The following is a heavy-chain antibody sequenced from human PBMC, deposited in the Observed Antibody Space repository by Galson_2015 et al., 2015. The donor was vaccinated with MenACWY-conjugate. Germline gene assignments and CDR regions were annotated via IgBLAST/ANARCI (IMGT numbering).Heavy chain of an antibody. D-gene: IGHD2-2*01. J-gene: IGHJ4*02. CDR1: GGSISSGSYY. Sequence: TLSLTCTVSGGSISSGSYYWRWIRQPAGKGLEWIGRIYTSGSSGSTNYNPSHKIRVTISVDTSKNKFSLKLSSVTAADTAVYYCASLGYCGTTSCYAFDDWGQGTLVTVSS. V-gene: IGHV4-61*02. CDR2: IYTSGSSGST. CDR3: ASLGYCGTTSCYAFDD.